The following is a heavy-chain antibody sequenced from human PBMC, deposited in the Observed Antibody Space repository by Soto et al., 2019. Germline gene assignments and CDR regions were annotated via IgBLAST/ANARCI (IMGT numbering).Heavy chain of an antibody. CDR3: ARSQDYGDYVGDY. J-gene: IGHJ4*02. CDR1: GFTFSSYW. D-gene: IGHD4-17*01. Sequence: GGSLRLSCAASGFTFSSYWMSWVRQAPGKGLEWVANIKQDGSEKYYVDSVKGRFTISRDNARNSLYLQMNSLRAEDTAVYYCARSQDYGDYVGDYWGQXTLVTVSS. CDR2: IKQDGSEK. V-gene: IGHV3-7*05.